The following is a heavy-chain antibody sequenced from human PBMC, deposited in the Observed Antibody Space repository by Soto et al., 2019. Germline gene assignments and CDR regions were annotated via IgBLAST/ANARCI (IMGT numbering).Heavy chain of an antibody. V-gene: IGHV4-59*08. J-gene: IGHJ4*02. D-gene: IGHD5-12*01. Sequence: SETLSLTCTVSGGSISSYYWSWIRQPPGKGLEWIGYIYYSGSTNYNPSLKSRVTISVDTSKNQFSLKLSSVTAADTAVYYCARRAKDGYNYVYWGQGTLVTVSS. CDR3: ARRAKDGYNYVY. CDR1: GGSISSYY. CDR2: IYYSGST.